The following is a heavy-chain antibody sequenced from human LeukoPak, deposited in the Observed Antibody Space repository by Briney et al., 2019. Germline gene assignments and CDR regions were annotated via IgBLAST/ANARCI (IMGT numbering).Heavy chain of an antibody. V-gene: IGHV3-11*05. D-gene: IGHD3-22*01. CDR2: ISSSSSCT. CDR3: ARDGYYYYDRGYFDL. CDR1: GFTFSDYY. Sequence: PGGSLRLSCAASGFTFSDYYMSWIRQAPGQGLEWVSYISSSSSCTNYADSVKGRFTISTDNAKNSQYLQMHSPRADAAAVYSCARDGYYYYDRGYFDLWGRGTLVTVSS. J-gene: IGHJ2*01.